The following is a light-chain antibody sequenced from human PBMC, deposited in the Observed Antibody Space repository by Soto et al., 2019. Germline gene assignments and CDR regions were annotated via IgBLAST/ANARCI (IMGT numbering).Light chain of an antibody. Sequence: DIQLTQSPSFLSASVGDRVTITCRASQGISSYLAWYQQKPGKAPKLLIYAASTLQSGVPSRFSGSGSGTEFTLTISSLQPEDFATYYCQQLNSYPPSQFTFGPGTKVDIK. CDR3: QQLNSYPPSQFT. V-gene: IGKV1-9*01. CDR1: QGISSY. CDR2: AAS. J-gene: IGKJ3*01.